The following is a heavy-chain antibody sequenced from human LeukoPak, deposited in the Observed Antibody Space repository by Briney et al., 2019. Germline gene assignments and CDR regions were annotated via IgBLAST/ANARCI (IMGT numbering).Heavy chain of an antibody. J-gene: IGHJ4*02. CDR3: AKGNIVVVPADHDY. CDR1: GFTFSSYA. D-gene: IGHD2-2*01. V-gene: IGHV3-23*01. Sequence: GGSLRLSCAASGFTFSSYAMSWVRQAPGKGLEWVSAISGSGGSTYCADSVKGRFTISRDNSKSTLYLQMNSLRAEDTAVYYCAKGNIVVVPADHDYWGQGTLVTVSS. CDR2: ISGSGGST.